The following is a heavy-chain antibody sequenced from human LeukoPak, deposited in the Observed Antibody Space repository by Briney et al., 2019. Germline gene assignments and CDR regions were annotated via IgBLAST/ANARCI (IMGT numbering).Heavy chain of an antibody. Sequence: GGSLRLSCAASGFTFVNYNMNWIRQAPGKGPEWVSSISNTNNYIYYADSVKGRFTISRDNAKNSLFLQMHSLRAEDTAMYYCSNSRASRWFDYWGQGTLVTVSS. CDR3: SNSRASRWFDY. CDR2: ISNTNNYI. J-gene: IGHJ4*02. D-gene: IGHD6-13*01. V-gene: IGHV3-21*01. CDR1: GFTFVNYN.